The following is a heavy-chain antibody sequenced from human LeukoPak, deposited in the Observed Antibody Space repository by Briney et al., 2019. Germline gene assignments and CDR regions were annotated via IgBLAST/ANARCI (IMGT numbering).Heavy chain of an antibody. J-gene: IGHJ3*02. CDR3: ARVSVSDAFDI. CDR2: ISYDGSKK. V-gene: IGHV3-30-3*01. D-gene: IGHD3-10*01. Sequence: GGSLRLSCAASGFTFSNYAMHWARQAPGKGLEWVAVISYDGSKKYYADSVKGRFTISRDNSKNTLYLQMNSLRAEDTAVYYCARVSVSDAFDIWGQGTMVTVSS. CDR1: GFTFSNYA.